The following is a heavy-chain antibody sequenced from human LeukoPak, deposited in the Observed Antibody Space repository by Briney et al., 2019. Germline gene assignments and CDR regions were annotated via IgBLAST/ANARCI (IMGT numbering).Heavy chain of an antibody. CDR2: IGGREGST. Sequence: GGSLRLSCAASGFTFSSYAMSWVRQAPGKGLEWVSTIGGREGSTFYADSVKGRSTISRDNSKNTLYLKVNRLRAEDTAVYYCAKAVLRVTSSTYYLAFAIWGQATMVTVSS. CDR3: AKAVLRVTSSTYYLAFAI. V-gene: IGHV3-23*01. CDR1: GFTFSSYA. D-gene: IGHD2/OR15-2a*01. J-gene: IGHJ3*02.